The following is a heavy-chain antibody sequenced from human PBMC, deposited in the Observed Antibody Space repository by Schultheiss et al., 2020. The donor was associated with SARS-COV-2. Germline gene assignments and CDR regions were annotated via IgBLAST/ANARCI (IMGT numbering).Heavy chain of an antibody. V-gene: IGHV4-59*12. CDR1: GGSISSYY. CDR2: IYYSGST. Sequence: SETLSLTCTVSGGSISSYYWSWIRQPPGKGLEWIGYIYYSGSTNYNPSLKSRVTISVDTSKNQFSLKLSSVTAADTAVYYCARVIFVGMESLNPRFDPWGQGTLVTVSS. D-gene: IGHD2-8*01. J-gene: IGHJ5*02. CDR3: ARVIFVGMESLNPRFDP.